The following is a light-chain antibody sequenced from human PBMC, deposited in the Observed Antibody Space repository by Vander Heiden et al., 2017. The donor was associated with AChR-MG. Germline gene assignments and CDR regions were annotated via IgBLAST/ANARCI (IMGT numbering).Light chain of an antibody. V-gene: IGKV3-15*01. Sequence: EIVLTQYQATLSVPPGDRATRSCRTSQSITSNLGWYQPRPGQAPRLLIRGASPRATGVPARFIGSGSGTDVTLSISCLQSEDFAVYYCQQYDLWPRTFGQGTKVEIK. J-gene: IGKJ1*01. CDR1: QSITSN. CDR3: QQYDLWPRT. CDR2: GAS.